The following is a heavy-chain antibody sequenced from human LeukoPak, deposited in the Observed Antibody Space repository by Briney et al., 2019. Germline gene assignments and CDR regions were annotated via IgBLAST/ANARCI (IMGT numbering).Heavy chain of an antibody. V-gene: IGHV4-59*08. D-gene: IGHD1-26*01. Sequence: SETLSLTCTVSVGSISSYYWSWIRQPPGKGLEWIGYIYCSGSTNYNPSLKSRVTISVDTSKNQFSLKLRSVTVADTAVYYCASGTYYYFDFWGQGTLVTVSS. CDR3: ASGTYYYFDF. CDR1: VGSISSYY. CDR2: IYCSGST. J-gene: IGHJ4*02.